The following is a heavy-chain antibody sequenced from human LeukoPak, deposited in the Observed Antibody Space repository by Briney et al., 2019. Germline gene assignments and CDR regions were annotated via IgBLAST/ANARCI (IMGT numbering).Heavy chain of an antibody. CDR2: INPNSGGT. D-gene: IGHD2-2*01. CDR3: ARWYCSGTSCSIFDY. V-gene: IGHV1-2*02. Sequence: ASVKVSCKASGYTFTGYYMHWVRQAPGQGLEWMGWINPNSGGTNYAQKFQGRVTMTRDTSISTAYMELSRLRSDDTAVYYCARWYCSGTSCSIFDYWGQGTLVTVSS. J-gene: IGHJ4*02. CDR1: GYTFTGYY.